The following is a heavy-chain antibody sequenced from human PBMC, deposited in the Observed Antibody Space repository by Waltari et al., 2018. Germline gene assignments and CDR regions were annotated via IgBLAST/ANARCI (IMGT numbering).Heavy chain of an antibody. J-gene: IGHJ4*02. CDR1: GFSFSSYW. V-gene: IGHV3-7*02. Sequence: EVQLVESGGGLVHPGGSLRLSCAASGFSFSSYWMSWVRKAPGKGLEWVASIKQDGSDKHYMDSVRGRFTISRDNAKKSLYLEMNRLIDDDTAVYYCASVRSGWDFWGQGTLVTVSS. CDR2: IKQDGSDK. D-gene: IGHD6-19*01. CDR3: ASVRSGWDF.